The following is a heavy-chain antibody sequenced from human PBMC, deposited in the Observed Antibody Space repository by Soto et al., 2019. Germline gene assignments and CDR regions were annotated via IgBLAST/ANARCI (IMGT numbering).Heavy chain of an antibody. D-gene: IGHD5-18*01. CDR2: IYSGGST. CDR3: ARGPGDTAMVLGY. V-gene: IGHV3-53*01. J-gene: IGHJ4*02. Sequence: PGGSLRLSCAASGFTVSSNYMSWVRQAPGKGLEWVSVIYSGGSTYYADSVKGRFTISRDNSKNTLYLQMNSLRAEDTAVYYCARGPGDTAMVLGYWGQGTLVTVSS. CDR1: GFTVSSNY.